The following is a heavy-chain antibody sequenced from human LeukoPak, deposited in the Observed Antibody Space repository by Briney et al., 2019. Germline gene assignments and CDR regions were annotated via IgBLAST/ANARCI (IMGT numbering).Heavy chain of an antibody. Sequence: GASVKVSCEASGYTFTGYYMHWVRQAPGQGLEWMGWIYRNSGGTNYAQKFQGRVTMTRDTSISTAYMELSRLRSDDTAVYYCARSEQFPYYMDVWGKGTTVTVSS. CDR3: ARSEQFPYYMDV. J-gene: IGHJ6*03. CDR1: GYTFTGYY. V-gene: IGHV1-2*02. CDR2: IYRNSGGT. D-gene: IGHD6-19*01.